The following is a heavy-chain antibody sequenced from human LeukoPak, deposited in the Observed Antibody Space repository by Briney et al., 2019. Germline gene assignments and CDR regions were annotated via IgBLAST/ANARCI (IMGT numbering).Heavy chain of an antibody. J-gene: IGHJ5*02. CDR1: GGSISNDIYY. V-gene: IGHV4-39*01. CDR3: ARGYGSGSYYNWFDP. D-gene: IGHD3-10*01. Sequence: SETLSLTCSVSGGSISNDIYYWGWIRQPPGKGLEWIGNIYYSGSTYYNPSLKSRVTISVDTSKNQFSLKLSSVTAADTAVYYCARGYGSGSYYNWFDPWGQGTLVTVSS. CDR2: IYYSGST.